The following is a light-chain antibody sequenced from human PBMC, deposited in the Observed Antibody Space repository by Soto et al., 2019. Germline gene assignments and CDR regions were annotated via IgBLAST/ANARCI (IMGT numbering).Light chain of an antibody. CDR1: QTVNSDY. J-gene: IGKJ2*01. CDR3: QHYDGSPRT. Sequence: ETVLTQAPGTVSLSPGERATLSCTTSQTVNSDYLAWYQQKPGQAPRHLIYGVFNRATGIPDRFSGSGSVPYFTLTISGLEPEDSAVYYCQHYDGSPRTFGQGTNLEI. V-gene: IGKV3-20*01. CDR2: GVF.